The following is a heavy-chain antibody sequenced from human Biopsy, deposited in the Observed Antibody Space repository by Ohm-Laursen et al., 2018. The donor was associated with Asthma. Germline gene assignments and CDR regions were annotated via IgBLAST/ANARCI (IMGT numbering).Heavy chain of an antibody. CDR2: MYHSGSP. J-gene: IGHJ4*02. CDR3: VRHQYSSSWSTFDY. Sequence: TLSLTWTVSGGSITSSSYYWGWIRQPPGMGMEWIGSMYHSGSPYYHPSLKSRATISVDTSKNQLSLKMSSVTAADTAVYFCVRHQYSSSWSTFDYWGQGALVTVSS. D-gene: IGHD3-22*01. V-gene: IGHV4-39*01. CDR1: GGSITSSSYY.